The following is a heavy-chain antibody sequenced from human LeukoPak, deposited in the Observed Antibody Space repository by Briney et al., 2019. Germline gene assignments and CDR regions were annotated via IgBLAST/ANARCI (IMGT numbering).Heavy chain of an antibody. CDR3: ARDPYDSSGYYGVDEFDY. CDR2: IIPILGIA. D-gene: IGHD3-22*01. J-gene: IGHJ4*02. Sequence: SVKVSCKASGGTFSSYTISWVRQAPGQGLEWMGRIIPILGIANYAQKFQGRVTITADKSTSTAYMELSSLRSDDTAVYYCARDPYDSSGYYGVDEFDYWGQGTLVTVSS. CDR1: GGTFSSYT. V-gene: IGHV1-69*04.